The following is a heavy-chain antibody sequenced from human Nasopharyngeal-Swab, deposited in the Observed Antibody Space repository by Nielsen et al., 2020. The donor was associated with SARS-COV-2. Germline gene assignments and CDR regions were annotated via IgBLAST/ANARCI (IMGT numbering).Heavy chain of an antibody. V-gene: IGHV3-49*03. CDR2: IRSKAYGGTT. Sequence: GGSLRLSCTASGFTFGDYAMSWFRQAPGKGLEWVGFIRSKAYGGTTEYAASVKGRFTISRDDSKSIAYLQMNSLRAEDTAVYYCARDYYYYGMDVWGQGTTVTVSS. CDR1: GFTFGDYA. J-gene: IGHJ6*02. CDR3: ARDYYYYGMDV.